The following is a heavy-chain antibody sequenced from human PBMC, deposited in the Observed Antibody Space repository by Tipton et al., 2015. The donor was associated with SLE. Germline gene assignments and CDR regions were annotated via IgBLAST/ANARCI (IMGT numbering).Heavy chain of an antibody. J-gene: IGHJ4*02. D-gene: IGHD2-15*01. CDR2: IYYSGRT. V-gene: IGHV4-39*07. CDR3: ARGEWWTGDVDY. Sequence: TLSLTCTVSGGSISSSSYYWGWIRQPPGKGLEWIGSIYYSGRTYYNPSLKSRVSISVDTSKNQFFLKLSSVTAADTAVYYCARGEWWTGDVDYWGQGTLVTVSS. CDR1: GGSISSSSYY.